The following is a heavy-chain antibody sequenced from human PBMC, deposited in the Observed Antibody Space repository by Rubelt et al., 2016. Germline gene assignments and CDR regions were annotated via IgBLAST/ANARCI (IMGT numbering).Heavy chain of an antibody. CDR2: VYYSGST. D-gene: IGHD3-16*02. J-gene: IGHJ4*02. V-gene: IGHV4-39*07. Sequence: QLQLQESGPGLVKPSETLSLTCTVSGGSISSSSYYWGWIRQPPGKGLEWIGNVYYSGSTYHNPSLKSRVTISGDTSKNQISLKLTSVTATDTAMYYCASALSGYRYYFDFWGQGTLVTVSS. CDR1: GGSISSSSYY. CDR3: ASALSGYRYYFDF.